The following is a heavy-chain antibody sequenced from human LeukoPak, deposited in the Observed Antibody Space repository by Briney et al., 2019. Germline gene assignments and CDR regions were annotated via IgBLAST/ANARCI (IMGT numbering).Heavy chain of an antibody. CDR3: ARDGSSDYFDY. D-gene: IGHD2-2*03. J-gene: IGHJ4*02. CDR2: ISSSSSTI. CDR1: GFTFSSYE. V-gene: IGHV3-48*01. Sequence: GGSLRRSCAASGFTFSSYEMNWVRQAPGKGLEWVSYISSSSSTIYYADSVKGRFTISRDNAKNSLYLQMNSLRAEDTAVYYCARDGSSDYFDYWGQGTLVTVSS.